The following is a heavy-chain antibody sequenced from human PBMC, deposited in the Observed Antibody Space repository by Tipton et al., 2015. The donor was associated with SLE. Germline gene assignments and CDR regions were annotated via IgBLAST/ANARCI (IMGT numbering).Heavy chain of an antibody. J-gene: IGHJ4*02. V-gene: IGHV3-23*01. CDR3: ASKPIFGVIPFYYFDN. CDR1: GFTFSICA. CDR2: ISGSGGST. Sequence: GSLRLSCAASGFTFSICAMTWVRQAPGKGLEWVAAISGSGGSTYYADSVKGRFTISRDNSKNTLYLQMNSLRDEDTAVYYCASKPIFGVIPFYYFDNWGQGTLVTVSS. D-gene: IGHD3-3*01.